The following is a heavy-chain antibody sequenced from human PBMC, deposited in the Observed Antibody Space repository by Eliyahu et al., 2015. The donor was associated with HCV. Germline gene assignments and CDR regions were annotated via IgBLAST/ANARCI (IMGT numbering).Heavy chain of an antibody. Sequence: EVQLVESGGGLVQPGGSLRLSXEASGFTFSDYWMGWVRQAPGKGLEWVAIIKPDGSVKDYVDSVKGRFTISRDNTKKSVFLQMNSLGAEDTAVYYCVRGDHWAFESWGQGTLVTVSS. D-gene: IGHD7-27*01. V-gene: IGHV3-7*01. J-gene: IGHJ5*01. CDR3: VRGDHWAFES. CDR2: IKPDGSVK. CDR1: GFTFSDYW.